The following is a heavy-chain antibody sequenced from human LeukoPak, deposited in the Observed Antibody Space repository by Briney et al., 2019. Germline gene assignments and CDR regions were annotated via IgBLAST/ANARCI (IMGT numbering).Heavy chain of an antibody. V-gene: IGHV3-74*01. CDR1: EFTFSRYW. CDR3: ANSSSAHFFDY. Sequence: GGSLRLSCAASEFTFSRYWMHWVRQAPGKGLVWVSHIKSDGSRITYADSVKGRFTVSRDNSKNTLYLQMNSLRAEDTAVYYCANSSSAHFFDYWGQGTLVTVSS. D-gene: IGHD6-13*01. CDR2: IKSDGSRI. J-gene: IGHJ4*02.